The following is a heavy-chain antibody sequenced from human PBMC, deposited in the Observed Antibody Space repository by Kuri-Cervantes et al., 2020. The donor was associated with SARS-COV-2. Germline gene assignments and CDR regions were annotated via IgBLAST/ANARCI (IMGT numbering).Heavy chain of an antibody. D-gene: IGHD3-22*01. CDR1: GYSFTSYW. J-gene: IGHJ4*02. V-gene: IGHV5-51*01. CDR2: IYTGVSDT. Sequence: SRKVSGYSFTSYWIGWVRHMPGKGLEWIGFIYTGVSDTRYSPSLQGSATISADKSIRTAYLQWSRLKASATAMYYCARSSYDSSGYYFSYFDYWGQGTLVTVSS. CDR3: ARSSYDSSGYYFSYFDY.